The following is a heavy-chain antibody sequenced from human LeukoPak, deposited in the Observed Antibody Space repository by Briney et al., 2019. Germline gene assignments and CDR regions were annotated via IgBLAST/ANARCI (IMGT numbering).Heavy chain of an antibody. CDR1: GYTFTSYG. CDR2: ISAYNGNT. J-gene: IGHJ4*02. Sequence: GASVKVSCKASGYTFTSYGISWVRQAPGQGLEWMGWISAYNGNTNYAQKLQGRVTMTTDTSTSTVYMELSSLRSEDTAVYYCARASWVWSEWSLYYWGQGTLVTVSS. D-gene: IGHD3-3*01. CDR3: ARASWVWSEWSLYY. V-gene: IGHV1-18*01.